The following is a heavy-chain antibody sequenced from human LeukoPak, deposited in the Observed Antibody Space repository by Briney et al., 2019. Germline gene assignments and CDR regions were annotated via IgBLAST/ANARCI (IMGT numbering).Heavy chain of an antibody. Sequence: PGRSLRLSCAASGFTFTNFAMHWVRQAPGKGLEWVAVISYQGNNKNYADSVKGRFTISRDNSKNSLYLQMNSLRAEDTALYYCARAEAPYYYYMGVWGKGTTVTVSS. CDR2: ISYQGNNK. V-gene: IGHV3-30*04. J-gene: IGHJ6*03. CDR3: ARAEAPYYYYMGV. D-gene: IGHD1-14*01. CDR1: GFTFTNFA.